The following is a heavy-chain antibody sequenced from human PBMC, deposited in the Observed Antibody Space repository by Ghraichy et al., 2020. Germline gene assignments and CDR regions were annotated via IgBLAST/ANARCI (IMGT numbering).Heavy chain of an antibody. V-gene: IGHV4-34*01. CDR1: GGSFSGYY. J-gene: IGHJ5*02. CDR2: INHSGST. CDR3: ARGVKQWLANWFDP. D-gene: IGHD6-19*01. Sequence: SETLSLTCAVYGGSFSGYYWSWIRQPPGKGLEWIGEINHSGSTNYNPSLKSRVTISVDTSKNQFSLKLSSVTAADTAVYYCARGVKQWLANWFDPWGQGTLVTVSS.